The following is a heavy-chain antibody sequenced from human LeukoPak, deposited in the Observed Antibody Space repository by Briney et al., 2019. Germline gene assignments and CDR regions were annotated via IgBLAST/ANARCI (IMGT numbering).Heavy chain of an antibody. CDR2: ISSSGSTI. V-gene: IGHV3-48*03. J-gene: IGHJ4*02. CDR3: AELGITMFGGF. D-gene: IGHD3-10*02. Sequence: GGSLRLSCVASGFTVSRDGMNWVRQAPGKGLEWVSYISSSGSTIYYADSVKGRFTISRDNAKNSLYLQMNSLRAEDTAVYYCAELGITMFGGFGGKGTPVPISS. CDR1: GFTVSRDG.